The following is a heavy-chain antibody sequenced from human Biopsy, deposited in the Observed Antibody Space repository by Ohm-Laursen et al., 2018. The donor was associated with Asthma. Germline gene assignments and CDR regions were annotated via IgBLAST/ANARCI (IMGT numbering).Heavy chain of an antibody. CDR2: IYYSGRT. Sequence: SETLSLTCTVSGDAMSTSGSYWGWIRQSPGKGLEWIGSIYYSGRTYYNPSLESRVTISADTSKSHFSLKVTSVTAADTAVYYCARAVSSSSYWYFDLWGRGDLVTVSS. J-gene: IGHJ2*01. D-gene: IGHD6-6*01. V-gene: IGHV4-39*02. CDR1: GDAMSTSGSY. CDR3: ARAVSSSSYWYFDL.